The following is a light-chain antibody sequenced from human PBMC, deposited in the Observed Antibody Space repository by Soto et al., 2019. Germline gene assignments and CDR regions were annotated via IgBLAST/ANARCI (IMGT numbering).Light chain of an antibody. CDR3: QQYVSSPPYT. CDR1: QSVSSSY. Sequence: EIVLTQSPGPLSLSPGERATLSCRASQSVSSSYLAWYQQKPGQAPRLLIYGASSRATGIPDRFSGSGSGTDFTLTISRLEPEDFAVYYCQQYVSSPPYTFGQGTKLEIK. CDR2: GAS. J-gene: IGKJ2*01. V-gene: IGKV3-20*01.